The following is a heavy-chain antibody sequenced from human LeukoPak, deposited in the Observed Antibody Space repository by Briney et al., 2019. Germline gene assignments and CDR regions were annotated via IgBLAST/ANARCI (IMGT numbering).Heavy chain of an antibody. V-gene: IGHV3-21*01. D-gene: IGHD3-9*01. Sequence: GGSLRLSCAASGFTFGSFNMNWVRQAPGKGLEWVASISSSSSYIYNADTVKGRFTISRDNAKNSLYLQMNSLRAEDTAVYYCARVGEVFPYFDVNFDYWGQGTLVTVSS. CDR2: ISSSSSYI. CDR3: ARVGEVFPYFDVNFDY. CDR1: GFTFGSFN. J-gene: IGHJ4*02.